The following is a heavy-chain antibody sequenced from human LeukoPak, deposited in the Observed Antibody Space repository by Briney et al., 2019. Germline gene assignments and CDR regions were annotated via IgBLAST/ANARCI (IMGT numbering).Heavy chain of an antibody. CDR3: ARESDFWSGYYRVSYYYYMDV. CDR2: ISAYNGNT. J-gene: IGHJ6*03. D-gene: IGHD3-3*01. CDR1: GYTFTSYG. V-gene: IGHV1-18*01. Sequence: ASVKVSCKASGYTFTSYGISWVRQAPGQGLEWMGWISAYNGNTNYAQKLQGRVTMTTDTSTSTAYMELRSLRSDDTAVYYCARESDFWSGYYRVSYYYYMDVWGKGTTVTVSS.